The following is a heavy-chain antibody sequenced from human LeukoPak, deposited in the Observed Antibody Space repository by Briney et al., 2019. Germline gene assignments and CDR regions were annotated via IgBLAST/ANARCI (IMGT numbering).Heavy chain of an antibody. J-gene: IGHJ4*02. CDR1: GFTFSSYA. D-gene: IGHD2-2*01. CDR2: ISGSAYST. V-gene: IGHV3-23*01. Sequence: GGSLRLSCAASGFTFSSYAMSWVRQAPGKGLEWVSAISGSAYSTYYADSVKGRFTISRDNSKNTLYLQMNSLRAEDTAVYYCAKTPGGYCSSTGCYVLDYWGQGTLVTVSS. CDR3: AKTPGGYCSSTGCYVLDY.